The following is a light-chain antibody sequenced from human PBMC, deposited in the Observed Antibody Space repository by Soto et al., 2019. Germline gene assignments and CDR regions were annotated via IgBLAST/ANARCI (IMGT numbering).Light chain of an antibody. CDR1: QSVSTSS. J-gene: IGKJ1*01. CDR3: QQYGSSPRT. Sequence: EIVLTQSPGTLSLSPGVRATLSCRASQSVSTSSLAWYQQKGGQAPRLLIHGASSRATGIPDRFSGSGSGTDFTLTISRLEPEDFAVYYCQQYGSSPRTFGQGTKVDIK. V-gene: IGKV3-20*01. CDR2: GAS.